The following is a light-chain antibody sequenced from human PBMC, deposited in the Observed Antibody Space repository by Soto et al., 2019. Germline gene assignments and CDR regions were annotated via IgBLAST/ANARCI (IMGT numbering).Light chain of an antibody. J-gene: IGKJ4*01. CDR3: QQYNHWPRMLS. CDR1: QSVSSN. Sequence: IVMTQSPAILSVSPGERVTLSCRASQSVSSNLAWYQQKPGQTPRLLIYGASPRATGFPARFSGTGSGTEFTLTIASLQSEDFAVYYCQQYNHWPRMLSFGGGTKVDIK. CDR2: GAS. V-gene: IGKV3-15*01.